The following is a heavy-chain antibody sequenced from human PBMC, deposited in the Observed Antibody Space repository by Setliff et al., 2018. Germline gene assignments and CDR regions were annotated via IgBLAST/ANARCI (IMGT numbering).Heavy chain of an antibody. CDR1: GFTFSSYE. Sequence: GGSLRLSCAASGFTFSSYEMNWVRQAPGKGLEWVSYISSSGSTIYYADSVKGRFTISRDNVKNSLFPQMNSLRAEDTAVYYCVRDLHWGFDYWGLGTLVTVSS. CDR2: ISSSGSTI. D-gene: IGHD7-27*01. J-gene: IGHJ4*02. V-gene: IGHV3-48*03. CDR3: VRDLHWGFDY.